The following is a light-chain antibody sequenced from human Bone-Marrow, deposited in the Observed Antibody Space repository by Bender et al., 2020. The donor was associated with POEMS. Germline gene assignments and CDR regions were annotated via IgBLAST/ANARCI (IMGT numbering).Light chain of an antibody. CDR2: SNY. CDR1: DSNFGGNN. Sequence: QSVLTQPPSASGTPGQSVIISCSGTDSNFGGNNVNWYQHLPGTAPRLVVYSNYQRPSGVPDRFSGSKSGTSASLAISGLRSEDEAEYHCATWDDRLNGPVFGGGTKVTVL. V-gene: IGLV1-44*01. J-gene: IGLJ3*02. CDR3: ATWDDRLNGPV.